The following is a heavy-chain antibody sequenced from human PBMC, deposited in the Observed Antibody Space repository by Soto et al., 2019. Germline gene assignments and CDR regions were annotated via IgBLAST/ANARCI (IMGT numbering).Heavy chain of an antibody. J-gene: IGHJ6*02. CDR2: ITPDGGGT. Sequence: SVKPSCKASGYTFSGYYVHWMRQISGQGLARLGWITPDGGGTNYEPKFRDRVTLTRDMSLNTVYMELKGLTSDDTAVYFCAIRSAGHSANGVDIRGQ. CDR1: GYTFSGYY. V-gene: IGHV1-2*02. D-gene: IGHD1-26*01. CDR3: AIRSAGHSANGVDI.